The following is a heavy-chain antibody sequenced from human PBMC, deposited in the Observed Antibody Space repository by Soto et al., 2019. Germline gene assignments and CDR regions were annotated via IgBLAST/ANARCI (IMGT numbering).Heavy chain of an antibody. V-gene: IGHV3-74*01. CDR1: GFTFSSYW. J-gene: IGHJ5*02. CDR3: ARGRGYCSGSSCYVDL. Sequence: GWSLRLSCAASGFTFSSYWMHWVRQAPGKGLVWVSRINIDGSSTSYADSVKGRFTISRDNAKNTLYLQMNSLRVEDTAVYYCARGRGYCSGSSCYVDLWGQGTLVTVS. D-gene: IGHD2-15*01. CDR2: INIDGSST.